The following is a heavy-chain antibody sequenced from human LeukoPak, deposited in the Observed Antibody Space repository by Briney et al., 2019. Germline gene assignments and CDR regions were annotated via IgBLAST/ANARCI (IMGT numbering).Heavy chain of an antibody. D-gene: IGHD2-15*01. CDR1: GFTFSSYW. J-gene: IGHJ6*04. CDR3: VRDRRYCGDGGCSV. Sequence: PGGSLRLSCAASGFTFSSYWMTWIRQAPGKGLEWVANIQEDGSTKYYAEFVKGRFTISRDNAKKSLYLQMNSLRVEDTAMYYCVRDRRYCGDGGCSVWGKGTTVTVSS. CDR2: IQEDGSTK. V-gene: IGHV3-7*01.